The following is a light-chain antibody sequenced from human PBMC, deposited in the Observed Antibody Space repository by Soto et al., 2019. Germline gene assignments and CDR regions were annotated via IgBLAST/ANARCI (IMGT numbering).Light chain of an antibody. CDR3: SSFTSSSTLV. J-gene: IGLJ2*01. CDR2: DVS. Sequence: QSALTQPASVSGSPGQSITISCTGTSSDVGGYNYVSWYQQHPGKAPKLMIYDVSYRPSGGSDRFSGSKSGNTASLTISGLQAEDEADYYCSSFTSSSTLVFGGGTKVTVL. V-gene: IGLV2-14*01. CDR1: SSDVGGYNY.